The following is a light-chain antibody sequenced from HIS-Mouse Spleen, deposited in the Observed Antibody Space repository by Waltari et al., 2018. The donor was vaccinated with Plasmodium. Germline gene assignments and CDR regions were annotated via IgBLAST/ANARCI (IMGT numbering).Light chain of an antibody. J-gene: IGLJ2*01. Sequence: QSALTQPPSASGSPGQSVTIPCPGTSSEVGGYNYVSWYQQHPGKAPKPMIYEFSKRPSGVPDRFSGSKSGNTASLTVSGLQAEDEADYYCSSYAGSNNLVFGGGTKLTVL. V-gene: IGLV2-8*01. CDR1: SSEVGGYNY. CDR2: EFS. CDR3: SSYAGSNNLV.